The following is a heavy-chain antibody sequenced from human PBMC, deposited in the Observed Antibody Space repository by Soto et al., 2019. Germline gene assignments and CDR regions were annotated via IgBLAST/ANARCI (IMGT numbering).Heavy chain of an antibody. CDR2: IRSKAYGGTT. Sequence: PGGSLRLSCTASGFTFGDYAMSWFRQAPGKGLEWVGFIRSKAYGGTTEYAASVKGRFTISRDDSKSIAYLQMNSLKTEDTAVYYCTRASIVGGPAAMEVPLDFDYWGQGTLVTVSS. D-gene: IGHD2-2*01. CDR1: GFTFGDYA. CDR3: TRASIVGGPAAMEVPLDFDY. V-gene: IGHV3-49*03. J-gene: IGHJ4*02.